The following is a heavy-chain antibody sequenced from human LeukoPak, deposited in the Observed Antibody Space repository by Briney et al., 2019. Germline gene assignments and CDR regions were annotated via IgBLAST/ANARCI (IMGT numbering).Heavy chain of an antibody. D-gene: IGHD2-15*01. CDR2: RHHTGSS. Sequence: SETLSLTCSVSGDSIRSGTSSWSWIRQFPGKGLEWIGCRHHTGSSYYNPSFKSRVSMSLDTSQNQFSLKLTSVTAADTAVYYCARGDVVDYYYMDVWGRGTTVFVSS. J-gene: IGHJ6*03. V-gene: IGHV4-31*03. CDR3: ARGDVVDYYYMDV. CDR1: GDSIRSGTSS.